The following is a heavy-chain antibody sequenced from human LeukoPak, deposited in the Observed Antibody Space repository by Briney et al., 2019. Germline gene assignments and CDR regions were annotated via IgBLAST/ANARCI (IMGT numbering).Heavy chain of an antibody. CDR1: GFTFSSYA. CDR3: AKDQGWELRGTFDY. V-gene: IGHV3-23*01. Sequence: PGGSLRLSCAASGFTFSSYAMSWVRQAPGKGLEWVSGISGSGGSTYYADSVKGRFTISRDNSKNTLYVQMNSLRAEDTAVYYCAKDQGWELRGTFDYWGQGTLVTVSS. J-gene: IGHJ4*02. D-gene: IGHD1-26*01. CDR2: ISGSGGST.